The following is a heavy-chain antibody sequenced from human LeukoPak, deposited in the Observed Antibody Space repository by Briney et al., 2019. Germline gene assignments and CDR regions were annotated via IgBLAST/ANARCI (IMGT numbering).Heavy chain of an antibody. CDR3: ARDFDDILTGYYPYWYFDL. CDR2: ISSSSSYI. CDR1: GFTFSSYS. J-gene: IGHJ2*01. Sequence: GGSLRLSRAASGFTFSSYSMNWVRQAPGKGLEWVSSISSSSSYIYYADSVKGRFTISRDNAKNSLYLQMNSLRAEDTAVYYCARDFDDILTGYYPYWYFDLWGRGTLVTVSS. D-gene: IGHD3-9*01. V-gene: IGHV3-21*01.